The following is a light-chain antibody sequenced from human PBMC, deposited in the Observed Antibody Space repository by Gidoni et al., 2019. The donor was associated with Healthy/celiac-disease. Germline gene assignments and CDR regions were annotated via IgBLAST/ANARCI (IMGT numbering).Light chain of an antibody. J-gene: IGLJ2*01. V-gene: IGLV7-43*01. CDR3: LFYYGGAQPGV. CDR2: PTS. CDR1: TGAVTSGYY. Sequence: QTVVTQEHSLTVSAGGTVTPTCASSTGAVTSGYYPNWFQQQPGQAPLALIYPTSHKHAWTPALLSGSLLGGKAALTLSGVQPEDEAESYCLFYYGGAQPGVFGGGTKLTVL.